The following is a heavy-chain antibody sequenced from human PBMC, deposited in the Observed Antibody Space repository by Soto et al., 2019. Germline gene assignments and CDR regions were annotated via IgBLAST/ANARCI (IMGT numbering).Heavy chain of an antibody. CDR2: ISSSGDTT. D-gene: IGHD6-19*01. Sequence: PGGSLRLSCAASGFTFSRYAMSWVRQAPGKGLEWVSAISSSGDTTHYADSVKGRFIISRDNSKNTLYLQMNSLRAEDTAVYYCAKPGYLEQWLVRGYFDYWGQGTMVTAPQ. V-gene: IGHV3-23*01. CDR3: AKPGYLEQWLVRGYFDY. J-gene: IGHJ4*02. CDR1: GFTFSRYA.